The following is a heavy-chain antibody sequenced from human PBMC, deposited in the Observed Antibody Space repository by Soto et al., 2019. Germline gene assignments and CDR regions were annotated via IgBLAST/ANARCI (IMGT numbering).Heavy chain of an antibody. V-gene: IGHV1-46*02. J-gene: IGHJ4*02. D-gene: IGHD2-21*02. Sequence: QVQLVQSGAEVKKPGASVKVSCKPSGYTFNTYYLHWVRQAPGQALEWMGVIHPSGGGTTYAQKFLGRVTVTRYTSTRTVFMELSSLRSDDTAVYYCARGGHIAVVTASFDYWGQGTLVTVSS. CDR2: IHPSGGGT. CDR3: ARGGHIAVVTASFDY. CDR1: GYTFNTYY.